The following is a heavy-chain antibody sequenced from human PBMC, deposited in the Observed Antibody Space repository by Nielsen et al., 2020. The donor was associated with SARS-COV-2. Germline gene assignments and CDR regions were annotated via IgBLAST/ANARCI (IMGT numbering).Heavy chain of an antibody. J-gene: IGHJ3*02. CDR2: IHFSGTT. D-gene: IGHD1-26*01. CDR3: ARSGPRRNNAFDI. CDR1: GDSNGSYY. V-gene: IGHV4-39*01. Sequence: SETLSLTCTVYGDSNGSYYWGWIRQLPGKGLEWMARIHFSGTTYYNPSLKSRVAISIDTSKNQFSLKVTSVTAADTAVYYCARSGPRRNNAFDIWGQGSMVTVSS.